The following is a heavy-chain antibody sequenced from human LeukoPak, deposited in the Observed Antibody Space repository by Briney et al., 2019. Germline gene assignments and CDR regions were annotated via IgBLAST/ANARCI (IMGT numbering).Heavy chain of an antibody. CDR2: ISAYNGNT. D-gene: IGHD6-13*01. J-gene: IGHJ4*02. CDR1: GYTFTSYG. Sequence: ASVKVSCKASGYTFTSYGISWVRQAPGQGLEWMGWISAYNGNTNYAQKLQGRVTMTTDTSTSTAYMELRSLRSDDTAVYYCARDYGGYSSSWYTLGGFGYWGQGTLVTVSS. V-gene: IGHV1-18*01. CDR3: ARDYGGYSSSWYTLGGFGY.